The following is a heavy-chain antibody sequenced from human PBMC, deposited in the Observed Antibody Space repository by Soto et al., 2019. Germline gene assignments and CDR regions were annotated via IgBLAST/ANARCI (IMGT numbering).Heavy chain of an antibody. V-gene: IGHV3-23*01. CDR2: IGGSGGNR. CDR1: GFTFNAYA. CDR3: ARVASDYINSVDN. D-gene: IGHD4-4*01. Sequence: EVQLLESGGGLVQPGGSLTLSCAASGFTFNAYAMTWVRQAPGKGLEWVSAIGGSGGNRYYADSVRGRFTISRDNSKDTVDLQMNSRRVEDTAVYYCARVASDYINSVDNWGQGILVTVSS. J-gene: IGHJ4*02.